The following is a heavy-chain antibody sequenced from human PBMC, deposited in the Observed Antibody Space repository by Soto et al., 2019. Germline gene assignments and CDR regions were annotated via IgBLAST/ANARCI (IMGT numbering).Heavy chain of an antibody. CDR3: ARDRWTARANWFDP. CDR1: GSSIDDYY. J-gene: IGHJ5*02. V-gene: IGHV4-59*01. D-gene: IGHD3-16*02. Sequence: QVELQQSGPGLVKPSETLSLTCTVFGSSIDDYYWSWIRQSPGKGLEWIGHISDRGSTDYNPSLKSRVTISVDRSKKQFSLKVTSVTAADTAVYYCARDRWTARANWFDPWGQGTLVTVSS. CDR2: ISDRGST.